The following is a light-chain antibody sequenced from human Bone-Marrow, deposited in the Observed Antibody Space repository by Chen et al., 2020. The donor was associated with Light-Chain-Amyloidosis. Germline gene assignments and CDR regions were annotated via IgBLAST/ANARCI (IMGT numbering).Light chain of an antibody. CDR3: SSYTSSGTLV. V-gene: IGLV2-14*01. CDR1: ISDVDSYKS. CDR2: DVT. Sequence: QSALTQPASVSGSPGQSITIPCTGAISDVDSYKSVSWYQQHPGKAPKLFIFDVTDRPSGVSNRVSGSKSGATASLTISGLQAEDDADYFCSSYTSSGTLVFGGGTKLTVL. J-gene: IGLJ3*02.